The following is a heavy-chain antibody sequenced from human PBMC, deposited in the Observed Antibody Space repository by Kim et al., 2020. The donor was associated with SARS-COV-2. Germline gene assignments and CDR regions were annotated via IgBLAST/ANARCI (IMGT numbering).Heavy chain of an antibody. V-gene: IGHV4-30-4*01. Sequence: SETLSLTCTVSGGSISSGDYYWTWTRQPPGKGLEWIGYIHYSGTTYYNPSLKSRVTMSVDTSKNQVSLNVDSGTAADTAVYYCGARKWGYPPPDYRGQGTLVTVSA. D-gene: IGHD1-26*01. CDR3: GARKWGYPPPDY. J-gene: IGHJ4*02. CDR1: GGSISSGDYY. CDR2: IHYSGTT.